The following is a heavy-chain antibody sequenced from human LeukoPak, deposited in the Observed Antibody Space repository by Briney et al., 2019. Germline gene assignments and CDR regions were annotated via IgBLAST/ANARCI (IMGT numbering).Heavy chain of an antibody. CDR1: GVSISTYY. D-gene: IGHD5-18*01. V-gene: IGHV4-59*08. CDR3: AVGAMDDYYYYGMDV. Sequence: PSETLSLTCTVSGVSISTYYWTWIRQPPGKGLEWIGNIDYSGNTKYNPSLKSRVTISVDTSKNQFSLKLSSVTAADTAVYYCAVGAMDDYYYYGMDVWGQGTTVTVSS. CDR2: IDYSGNT. J-gene: IGHJ6*02.